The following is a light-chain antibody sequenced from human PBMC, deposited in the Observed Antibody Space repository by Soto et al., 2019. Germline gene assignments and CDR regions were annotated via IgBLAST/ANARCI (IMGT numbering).Light chain of an antibody. CDR1: TSNIGTFY. J-gene: IGLJ3*02. Sequence: QSVLTQPPSASSTPGQTVTISCSGSTSNIGTFYVYWYQQSPGTAPKLLVYSNNRRPAGVPDRISGSKSGTSASLAISGLQFEDEADYYCAAWDDSLNGWVFGGGTKVTVL. V-gene: IGLV1-44*01. CDR2: SNN. CDR3: AAWDDSLNGWV.